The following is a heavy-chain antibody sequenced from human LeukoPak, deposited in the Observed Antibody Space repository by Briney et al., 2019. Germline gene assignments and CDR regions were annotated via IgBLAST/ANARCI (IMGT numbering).Heavy chain of an antibody. V-gene: IGHV3-66*01. J-gene: IGHJ4*02. Sequence: PGGSLRLSCAASGFTVSSNYMSWVRQAPGKGLEWVSVIYSGGSTYYADSVKGRFTISRDNSKNTLYLQMTGLRAEDTAVYYCARDKVVGATKFDSWGQGTLVSVSS. CDR2: IYSGGST. CDR3: ARDKVVGATKFDS. CDR1: GFTVSSNY. D-gene: IGHD1-26*01.